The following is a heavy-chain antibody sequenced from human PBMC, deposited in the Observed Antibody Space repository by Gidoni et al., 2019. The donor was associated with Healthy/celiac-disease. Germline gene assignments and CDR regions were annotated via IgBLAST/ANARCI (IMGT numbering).Heavy chain of an antibody. D-gene: IGHD1-26*01. CDR1: GGSFSGYY. Sequence: QVQLQQWGAGLLKPSETLSLTCAVYGGSFSGYYWRWIRQPPGKGLGWIGEINPRGSTNYNPSLKSRVTISVDTSKNQFSLKLSSVTAADTAVYYCARATKPKWELGLDYWGQGTLVTVSS. CDR2: INPRGST. CDR3: ARATKPKWELGLDY. J-gene: IGHJ4*02. V-gene: IGHV4-34*01.